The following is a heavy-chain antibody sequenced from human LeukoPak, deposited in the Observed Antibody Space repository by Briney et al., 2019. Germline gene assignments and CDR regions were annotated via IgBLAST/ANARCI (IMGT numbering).Heavy chain of an antibody. J-gene: IGHJ3*02. CDR2: MNPNSGNT. CDR1: GYTFTSYD. Sequence: GASVKVSCKASGYTFTSYDINWVRQATGQGLEWMGSMNPNSGNTGYAQKFQGRVTMTRNTSISTAYMELSSLRSEDTAVYYCASTSFGYFDWLKGHAAFDIWGQGTMVTVSS. V-gene: IGHV1-8*01. D-gene: IGHD3-9*01. CDR3: ASTSFGYFDWLKGHAAFDI.